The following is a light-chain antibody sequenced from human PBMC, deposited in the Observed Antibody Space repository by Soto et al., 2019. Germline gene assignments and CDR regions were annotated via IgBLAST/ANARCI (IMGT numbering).Light chain of an antibody. J-gene: IGLJ1*01. CDR2: SDD. CDR3: AAWDTSLSGHV. V-gene: IGLV1-47*02. CDR1: SSNIGSYP. Sequence: QSVLTQSPSASGTPGQRVTISCYGSSSNIGSYPVYWYQQLPGTAPKLLINSDDQRPSGVPDRFSASKSGTSASLAISGLRSEDEADYYCAAWDTSLSGHVFGPATKVTV.